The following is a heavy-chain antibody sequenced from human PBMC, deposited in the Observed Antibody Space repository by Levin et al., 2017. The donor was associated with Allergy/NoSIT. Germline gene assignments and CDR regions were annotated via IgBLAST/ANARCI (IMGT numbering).Heavy chain of an antibody. V-gene: IGHV3-23*01. CDR2: ISGSGGST. CDR1: GFTFSSYA. CDR3: ARPRGFYYDAFDI. D-gene: IGHD3-10*01. Sequence: LSLTCAASGFTFSSYAMSWVRQAPGKGLEWVSAISGSGGSTYYADSVKGRFTISRDNSKNTLYLQMNSLRAEDTAVYYCARPRGFYYDAFDIWGQGTMVTVSS. J-gene: IGHJ3*02.